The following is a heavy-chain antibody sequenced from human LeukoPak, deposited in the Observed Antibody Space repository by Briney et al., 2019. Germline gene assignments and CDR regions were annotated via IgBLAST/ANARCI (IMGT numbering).Heavy chain of an antibody. CDR2: IYYTGST. V-gene: IGHV4-59*11. Sequence: SETLSLTCTVSGDSISRHFWSWIRQPPGKGLEWLGYIYYTGSTNYNPSLKSRVSISVDTSKNQFSLKLSSVTAADTAVYYCARIPFVCTTTSCDHDWYFDLWGRGTLVTVSS. CDR3: ARIPFVCTTTSCDHDWYFDL. J-gene: IGHJ2*01. CDR1: GDSISRHF. D-gene: IGHD2-2*01.